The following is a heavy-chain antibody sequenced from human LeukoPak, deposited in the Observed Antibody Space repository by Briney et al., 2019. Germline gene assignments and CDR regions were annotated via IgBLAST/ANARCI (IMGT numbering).Heavy chain of an antibody. V-gene: IGHV1-18*01. Sequence: ASVKVSCKASGYTFSSYHVSWVRQAPGQGLEWMGWINTYDGDTNYAQNFQGRVAMTTDTSTSTAYMELRSLRSDDTAVYYCARDFATWYFDYWGQGTLVTVSS. CDR3: ARDFATWYFDY. CDR2: INTYDGDT. J-gene: IGHJ4*02. D-gene: IGHD2-15*01. CDR1: GYTFSSYH.